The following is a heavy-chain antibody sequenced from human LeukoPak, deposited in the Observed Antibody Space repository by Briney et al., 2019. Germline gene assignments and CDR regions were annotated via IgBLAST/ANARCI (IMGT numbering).Heavy chain of an antibody. D-gene: IGHD1/OR15-1a*01. CDR1: GFTFSSYW. Sequence: GGSLRLSCAASGFTFSSYWMSWVRQAPGKRLEWVANINQDGSDKNYVDSVKGRFTVSRDNAKNSLYLQMNSLRAEDTAVYYCARFSRTNIGYWGRGILVTVSS. CDR3: ARFSRTNIGY. J-gene: IGHJ4*02. V-gene: IGHV3-7*01. CDR2: INQDGSDK.